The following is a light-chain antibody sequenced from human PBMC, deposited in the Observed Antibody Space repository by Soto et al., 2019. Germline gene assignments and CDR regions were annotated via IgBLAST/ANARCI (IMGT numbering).Light chain of an antibody. Sequence: DVQMTQSPSTLSASVGDRVTITCRASQSISTWLAWYQQKPGKAPKLLIYKTSSLQSGVPSRFSGSGSGTEFTLTISSLQPDDFATYYCQQYDSYPYTFGQGTKLEIK. CDR2: KTS. V-gene: IGKV1-5*03. CDR1: QSISTW. CDR3: QQYDSYPYT. J-gene: IGKJ2*01.